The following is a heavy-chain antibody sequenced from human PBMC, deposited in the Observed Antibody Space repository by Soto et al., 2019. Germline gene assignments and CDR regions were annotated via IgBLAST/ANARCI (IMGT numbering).Heavy chain of an antibody. V-gene: IGHV4-39*01. CDR3: ASRDPGTSVDY. J-gene: IGHJ4*02. D-gene: IGHD1-7*01. Sequence: SETLSLTCTVSGGSVSNSGYYWGWIRQPPGKRLEWIGSVSFSGSKYYNPSLRSRVTFSVDTSKTLISLKLRSVTAADTAVYYCASRDPGTSVDYWGQGTLVIVSS. CDR1: GGSVSNSGYY. CDR2: VSFSGSK.